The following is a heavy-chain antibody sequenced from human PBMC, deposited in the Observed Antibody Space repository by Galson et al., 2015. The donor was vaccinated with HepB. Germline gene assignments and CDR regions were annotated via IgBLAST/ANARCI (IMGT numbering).Heavy chain of an antibody. CDR1: GGSISRGGYS. D-gene: IGHD2-21*02. Sequence: TLSLTCSVSGGSISRGGYSWRWIRQPPGRGLEWIGYIYRSRTTYYNPSLKSRVTISIDRSKNQFFLRLSSVTAADTAVYYCARSYCGGDCYSDDAFDIWGQGTKVTVSS. CDR2: IYRSRTT. J-gene: IGHJ3*02. CDR3: ARSYCGGDCYSDDAFDI. V-gene: IGHV4-30-2*01.